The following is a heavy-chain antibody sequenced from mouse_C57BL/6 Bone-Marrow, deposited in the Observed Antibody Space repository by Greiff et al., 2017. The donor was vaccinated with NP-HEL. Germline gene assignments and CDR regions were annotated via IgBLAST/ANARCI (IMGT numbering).Heavy chain of an antibody. V-gene: IGHV1-55*01. D-gene: IGHD2-4*01. Sequence: VQLQQSGAELVKPGASVKMSCKASGYTFTSYWITWVKQRPGQGLEWIGDIYPGSGSTNYNEQFKSKATLTVDTSSSTAYMQLSSLTSEDSAVYYCARRYDYDGYFDYWGKGTTLTVAS. J-gene: IGHJ2*01. CDR3: ARRYDYDGYFDY. CDR1: GYTFTSYW. CDR2: IYPGSGST.